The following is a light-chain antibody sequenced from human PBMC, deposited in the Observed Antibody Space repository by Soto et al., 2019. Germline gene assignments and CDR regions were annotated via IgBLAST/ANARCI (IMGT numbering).Light chain of an antibody. V-gene: IGLV2-14*01. Sequence: QSVLTQPASVSGSPGQSITISCTGTSSDVGGYNYVSWYQQHPGKAPKLMIYEVSNRPSGVSNRFPASKSGNTASLTISGLQAEDEADYYCTSYTSSSSYVVFGGGTKLTVL. CDR1: SSDVGGYNY. CDR2: EVS. CDR3: TSYTSSSSYVV. J-gene: IGLJ2*01.